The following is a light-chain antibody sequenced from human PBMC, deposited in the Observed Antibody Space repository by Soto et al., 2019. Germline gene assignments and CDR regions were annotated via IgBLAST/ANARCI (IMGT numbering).Light chain of an antibody. CDR2: HAS. J-gene: IGKJ5*01. CDR3: QQYSSYPT. Sequence: DIQMTQSPSTLSASIGDTVTVACRASQCISNCLAWYQQKPGKAPKLLIFHASSLESGVPSRFSGSGSGTEFTLTISTLQSDDFAPYYCQQYSSYPTFGQGTRLEIK. CDR1: QCISNC. V-gene: IGKV1-5*01.